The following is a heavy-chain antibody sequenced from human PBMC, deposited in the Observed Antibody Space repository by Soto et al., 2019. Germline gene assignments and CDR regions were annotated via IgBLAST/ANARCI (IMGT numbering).Heavy chain of an antibody. CDR3: AKYGSGSSLLYYFDC. V-gene: IGHV3-23*01. D-gene: IGHD3-10*01. CDR2: ISGNGGRT. J-gene: IGHJ4*02. CDR1: GFTFSTYA. Sequence: GGSLRLSCAASGFTFSTYAMSWVRQAPGKGLEWVAVISGNGGRTYYADSVKGRFTISRDNPKNTLYLQMNSLRAEDTALYYCAKYGSGSSLLYYFDCWGQGTPVTVSS.